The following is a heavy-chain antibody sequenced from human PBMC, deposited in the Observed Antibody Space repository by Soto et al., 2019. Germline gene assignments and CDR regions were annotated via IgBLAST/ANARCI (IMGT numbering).Heavy chain of an antibody. J-gene: IGHJ2*01. Sequence: GGSLRLSCAASGFTFSSYWMHWVRQAPGKGLVWVSRINSDGSNTSYADSVKGRFTISRDNAKNTLYLQMNSLRAEDTAVYYCARGGSLNWFFDLWGRGTLVTGSS. D-gene: IGHD1-26*01. CDR1: GFTFSSYW. CDR3: ARGGSLNWFFDL. V-gene: IGHV3-74*01. CDR2: INSDGSNT.